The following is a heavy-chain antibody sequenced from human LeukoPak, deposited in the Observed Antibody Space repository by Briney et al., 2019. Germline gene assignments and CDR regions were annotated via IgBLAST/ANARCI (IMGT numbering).Heavy chain of an antibody. D-gene: IGHD5-18*01. CDR1: GGSISSSSYY. CDR3: ASPYTTAMVPY. J-gene: IGHJ4*02. V-gene: IGHV4-39*07. CDR2: IYYSGST. Sequence: SETLSLTCTVSGGSISSSSYYWGWIRQPPGKGLEWIGSIYYSGSTYYNPSLKSRVTISVDTSKNQFSLKLSSVTAADTAVYCCASPYTTAMVPYWGQGTLVTVSS.